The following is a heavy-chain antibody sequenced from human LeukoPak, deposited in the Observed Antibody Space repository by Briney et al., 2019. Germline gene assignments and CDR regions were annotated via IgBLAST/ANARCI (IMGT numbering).Heavy chain of an antibody. Sequence: SVKVSCKASGGIFTSYTISWVRQAPGQGLEWMGRVVPLLGIANYAQKFQGRVTITADKSTSTAYMELSSLRSEDTAVYYCASRVNDFWSGYCLDYWGQGTLVTVSS. CDR3: ASRVNDFWSGYCLDY. J-gene: IGHJ4*02. CDR1: GGIFTSYT. CDR2: VVPLLGIA. V-gene: IGHV1-69*02. D-gene: IGHD3-3*01.